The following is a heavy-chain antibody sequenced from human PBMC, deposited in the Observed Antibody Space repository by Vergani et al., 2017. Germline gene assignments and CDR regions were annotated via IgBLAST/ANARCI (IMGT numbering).Heavy chain of an antibody. CDR2: ISWNSGSI. CDR3: AKVNHYCSSTSCYFDY. Sequence: EVQLVESGGGLVQPGRSLRLSCAASGFTFDDYAMHWVRQAPGKGLEWVSGISWNSGSIGYADSVKGRFTIPRDNAKNSLYLQMNSLRAEDTALYYCAKVNHYCSSTSCYFDYWGQGTLVTVSS. J-gene: IGHJ4*02. D-gene: IGHD2-2*01. V-gene: IGHV3-9*01. CDR1: GFTFDDYA.